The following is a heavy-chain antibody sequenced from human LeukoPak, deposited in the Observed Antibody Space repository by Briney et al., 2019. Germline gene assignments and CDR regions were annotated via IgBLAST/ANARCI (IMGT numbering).Heavy chain of an antibody. CDR3: ARGGGRDSXRENDY. J-gene: IGHJ4*02. CDR1: GYTFTRYG. Sequence: ASVKVSCKASGYTFTRYGISCVRQAPGQGLEWVGWISVCNGNTNYAHKLQGRVTMTTDTSTSTVYMELRSLTSDDTAVYYCARGGGRDSXRENDYWGQGTLVTVSS. CDR2: ISVCNGNT. D-gene: IGHD2-21*01. V-gene: IGHV1-18*01.